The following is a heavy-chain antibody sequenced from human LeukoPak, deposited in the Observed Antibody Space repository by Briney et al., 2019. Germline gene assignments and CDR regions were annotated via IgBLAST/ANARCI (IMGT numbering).Heavy chain of an antibody. V-gene: IGHV3-21*01. Sequence: GGSLRLSCAASGFTFSSYAMSWVRQTPGRGLEWVSSISSSSDYIYYADSVKGRFTISRDNAKNSLHLQMNSLRTDDTAVYYCARDLSFYYYDDSGYYHFDYWGQGTLVTVSS. CDR2: ISSSSDYI. CDR1: GFTFSSYA. D-gene: IGHD3-22*01. CDR3: ARDLSFYYYDDSGYYHFDY. J-gene: IGHJ4*02.